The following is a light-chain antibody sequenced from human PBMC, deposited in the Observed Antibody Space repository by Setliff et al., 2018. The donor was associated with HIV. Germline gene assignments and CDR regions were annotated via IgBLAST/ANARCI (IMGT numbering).Light chain of an antibody. Sequence: QSVLTQPRSVSGSPGQSVTIPCTGTSSDVGNYNYVSWYQQHPGKAPKLMIYDVTKRPSGVPDRFSGSKSGNTASLTISGLQAEDEADYYCSSYAGSSTYVFGTGTKVTVL. J-gene: IGLJ1*01. CDR3: SSYAGSSTYV. V-gene: IGLV2-11*01. CDR2: DVT. CDR1: SSDVGNYNY.